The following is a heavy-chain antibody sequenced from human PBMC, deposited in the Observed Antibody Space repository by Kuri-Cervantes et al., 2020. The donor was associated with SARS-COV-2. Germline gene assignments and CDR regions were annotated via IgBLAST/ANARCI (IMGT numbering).Heavy chain of an antibody. CDR3: ARHLLKRITIFGVVIGGLGFDP. V-gene: IGHV4-59*08. J-gene: IGHJ5*02. D-gene: IGHD3-3*01. Sequence: SETLSLTCTVSGGSISSYYWSWIRQPPGKGLEWIGYIYYSGNTNYNPSLQSRVTISEDTSKNQFFLRLRSVTAADTAVYYCARHLLKRITIFGVVIGGLGFDPWGQGTLVTVSS. CDR2: IYYSGNT. CDR1: GGSISSYY.